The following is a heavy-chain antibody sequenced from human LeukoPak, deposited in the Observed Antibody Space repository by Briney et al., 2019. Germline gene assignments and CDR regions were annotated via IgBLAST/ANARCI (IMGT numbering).Heavy chain of an antibody. V-gene: IGHV3-30-3*01. CDR3: ARERQDTILHSGAFDI. D-gene: IGHD2-21*01. Sequence: GRSLRLSCAASGFTFSTYYALGPPGSRQGAGMVADIASDGSHTFYVESVKGRFTISRDNSKNTLYLQMNSLRAEDTAVYFCARERQDTILHSGAFDIWGQGTMVTVSS. CDR2: IASDGSHT. CDR1: GFTFSTY. J-gene: IGHJ3*02.